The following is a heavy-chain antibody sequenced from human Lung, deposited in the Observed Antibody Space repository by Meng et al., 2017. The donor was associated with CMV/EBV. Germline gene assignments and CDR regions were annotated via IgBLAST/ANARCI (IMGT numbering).Heavy chain of an antibody. V-gene: IGHV4-59*08. CDR3: AGPGAAAETEGFDL. CDR2: IYYSGST. D-gene: IGHD6-13*01. Sequence: LSCTVSGGSISSYYWSWIRQPPGKGLEWIGYIYYSGSTNYNPSLKSRVTISVDTSKNQFSLKLSSVTAADMAVYYWAGPGAAAETEGFDLWGRGTLVTVSS. CDR1: GGSISSYY. J-gene: IGHJ2*01.